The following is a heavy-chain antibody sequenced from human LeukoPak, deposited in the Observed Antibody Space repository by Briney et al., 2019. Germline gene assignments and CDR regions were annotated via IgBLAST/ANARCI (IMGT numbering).Heavy chain of an antibody. J-gene: IGHJ4*02. CDR1: GFTFNNYG. Sequence: GGSLRLSCAASGFTFNNYGMHWVRQAPGKGLEWVTFIQYDGGNKYYADSVKGRFTSSRDNSKNTLYLQMNSLRATDTAVYYCAKDRQLLWFGESDYWGQGTLVTVSS. CDR3: AKDRQLLWFGESDY. D-gene: IGHD3-10*01. V-gene: IGHV3-30*02. CDR2: IQYDGGNK.